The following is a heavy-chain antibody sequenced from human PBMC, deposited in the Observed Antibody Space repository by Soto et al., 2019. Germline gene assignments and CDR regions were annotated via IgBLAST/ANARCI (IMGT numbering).Heavy chain of an antibody. J-gene: IGHJ6*02. CDR2: IRSKANSYAT. CDR3: TRPYYYDSSGYPRKGYYGMDV. Sequence: EVQLVESGGGLVQPGGSLKLSCAASGFTFSGSAMHWVRQASGKGLEWVGRIRSKANSYATAYAASVKGRFTISRDDSKNTAYLQMNSLKTEDTAVYYCTRPYYYDSSGYPRKGYYGMDVWGQGTTVTVSS. V-gene: IGHV3-73*02. CDR1: GFTFSGSA. D-gene: IGHD3-22*01.